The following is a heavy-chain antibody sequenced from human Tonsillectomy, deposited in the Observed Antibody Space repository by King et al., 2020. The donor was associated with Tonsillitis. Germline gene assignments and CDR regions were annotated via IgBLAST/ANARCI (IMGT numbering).Heavy chain of an antibody. CDR1: GYTFTDYH. CDR2: INGGSGAT. D-gene: IGHD3-9*01. Sequence: VQLVESGAEVQKPGASVKVSCKTSGYTFTDYHLHWVRQAPGQGLEGVGCINGGSGATHYAQKFQGRLTMTRDTSTTTAFMDLSRLTSDDTALYYCARENWFYNYWGQGTLVTVSS. CDR3: ARENWFYNY. J-gene: IGHJ1*01. V-gene: IGHV1-2*02.